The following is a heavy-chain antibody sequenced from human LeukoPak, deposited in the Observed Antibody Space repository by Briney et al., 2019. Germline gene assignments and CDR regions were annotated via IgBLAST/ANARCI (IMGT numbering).Heavy chain of an antibody. CDR1: GFTFDDYA. V-gene: IGHV3-9*03. J-gene: IGHJ3*02. CDR2: ISWNSGSI. Sequence: SLRLSCAASGFTFDDYAMHWVRQAPGKGLEWVSGISWNSGSIGYADSVKGRFTISRDNAKNSLYLQMNSLRAEDMALYYCARSSGSYYTGYAFDIWGQGTMVTVSS. D-gene: IGHD1-26*01. CDR3: ARSSGSYYTGYAFDI.